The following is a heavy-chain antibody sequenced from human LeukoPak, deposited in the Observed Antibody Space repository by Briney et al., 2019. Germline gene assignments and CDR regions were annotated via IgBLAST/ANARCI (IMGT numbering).Heavy chain of an antibody. CDR1: GFTLSSYW. CDR3: ARVGPGDYGDYGVSYYGMDV. Sequence: PGGSLRLSCAASGFTLSSYWMSWVRQAPGKGLEWVANIKQDGSEKYYVDSVKGRFTISRDNAKNSLYLQMNSLRAEDTAVYYCARVGPGDYGDYGVSYYGMDVWGQGTTVTVSS. D-gene: IGHD4-17*01. J-gene: IGHJ6*02. CDR2: IKQDGSEK. V-gene: IGHV3-7*03.